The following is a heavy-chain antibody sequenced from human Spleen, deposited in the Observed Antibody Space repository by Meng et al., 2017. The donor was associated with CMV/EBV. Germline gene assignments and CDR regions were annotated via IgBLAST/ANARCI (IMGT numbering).Heavy chain of an antibody. J-gene: IGHJ4*02. V-gene: IGHV1-18*04. D-gene: IGHD3-3*01. Sequence: ASVKVSCKASGYTFTAHYFHWVRQAPGQGLEWMGWISGYNGNTNYAQTLQGRVTKTTDTSTSTAYMDLRSLRSDDTAVYYCARGGGRKYYDFRSGYFDFWGQGTLVTVSS. CDR3: ARGGGRKYYDFRSGYFDF. CDR2: ISGYNGNT. CDR1: GYTFTAHY.